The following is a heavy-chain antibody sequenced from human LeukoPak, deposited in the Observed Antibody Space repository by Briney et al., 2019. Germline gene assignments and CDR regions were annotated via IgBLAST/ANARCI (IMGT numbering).Heavy chain of an antibody. J-gene: IGHJ4*02. CDR2: ISVKHGTT. CDR3: ARDLESDEGDYGDVLPGY. V-gene: IGHV1-18*01. D-gene: IGHD4-17*01. Sequence: ASVRVSCKTSGYTFSKFVITWVRQAPGQGLESMGWISVKHGTTHYVDKFHDRLTLTTDTSTRTASMELKSLTSDDTAVYYCARDLESDEGDYGDVLPGYWGQGTLVTVSS. CDR1: GYTFSKFV.